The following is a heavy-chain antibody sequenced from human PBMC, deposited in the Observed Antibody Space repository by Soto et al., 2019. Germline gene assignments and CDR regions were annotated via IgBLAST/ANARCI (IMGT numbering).Heavy chain of an antibody. J-gene: IGHJ6*02. D-gene: IGHD3-10*01. V-gene: IGHV3-9*01. CDR2: IAWNSGII. Sequence: EVQLVESGGGLVQPGRSLRLSCAASGFNFEDYAMHWVRQAPGKGLEWVSGIAWNSGIIGYADSVKGRFTISRDNGKNSLYLQMNSLRPEDTALYYCAMDHYGSAIYGMDVWGQGTTVTVSS. CDR3: AMDHYGSAIYGMDV. CDR1: GFNFEDYA.